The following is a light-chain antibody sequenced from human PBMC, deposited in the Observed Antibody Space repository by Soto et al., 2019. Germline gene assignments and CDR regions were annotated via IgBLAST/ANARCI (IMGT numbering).Light chain of an antibody. Sequence: SVLSQSLGTLSLSQGERATLSCRASQSVSNNYLAWYQQKPGQAPRLLIYGASNRATGIPDRFSGSGSGTDFTLTISRLEPEDFAVYYCQQYGSSPMTFGQGTRLEIK. V-gene: IGKV3-20*01. CDR3: QQYGSSPMT. CDR2: GAS. J-gene: IGKJ5*01. CDR1: QSVSNNY.